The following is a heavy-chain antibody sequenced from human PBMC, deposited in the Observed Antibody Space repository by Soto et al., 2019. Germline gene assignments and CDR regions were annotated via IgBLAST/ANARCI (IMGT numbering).Heavy chain of an antibody. Sequence: PGGSLRLSCAASGFTFSDHQMNWVRQAPGRGLEWVSVIYSSGTTYYGDSVKGRFTISGDNSKNTLYLQMNSLRSDDTAVYYCARDQCFGGGRRCYYFDFWGQGTLVTVSS. V-gene: IGHV3-66*03. CDR3: ARDQCFGGGRRCYYFDF. D-gene: IGHD2-15*01. CDR2: IYSSGTT. CDR1: GFTFSDHQ. J-gene: IGHJ4*02.